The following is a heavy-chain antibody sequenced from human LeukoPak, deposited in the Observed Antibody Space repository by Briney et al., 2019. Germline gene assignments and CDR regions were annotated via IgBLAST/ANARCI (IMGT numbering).Heavy chain of an antibody. CDR3: ARTGFAEYNYETGGYYPYFDY. V-gene: IGHV3-23*01. CDR1: GFTFSSYA. D-gene: IGHD3-22*01. Sequence: GGSLRLPCAASGFTFSSYAMSWVRQAPGKGLEWVSAISGSGGSTYYADSVKGRFTISRDNSKNTVYLQMNSLRAEDTAVYYCARTGFAEYNYETGGYYPYFDYWGQGTLVTVSS. J-gene: IGHJ4*02. CDR2: ISGSGGST.